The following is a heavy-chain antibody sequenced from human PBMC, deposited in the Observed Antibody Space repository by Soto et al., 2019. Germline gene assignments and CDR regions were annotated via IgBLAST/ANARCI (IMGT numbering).Heavy chain of an antibody. CDR3: ARDRITIFDRDDMDV. D-gene: IGHD3-3*01. CDR2: INPSGGST. V-gene: IGHV1-46*01. Sequence: QVQLVQSGAEVKKPGASVKVSCKASGYTFTSYYMHWVRQAPGQGLEWMGIINPSGGSTSYAQKFQGRVTMTRDTSTSTVYMELSSLRSEDTAVYYCARDRITIFDRDDMDVWGQGTTVTVSS. CDR1: GYTFTSYY. J-gene: IGHJ6*02.